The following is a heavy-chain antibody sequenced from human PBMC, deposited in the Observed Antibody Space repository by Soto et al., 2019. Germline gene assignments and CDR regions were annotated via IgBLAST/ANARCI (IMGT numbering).Heavy chain of an antibody. D-gene: IGHD3-10*01. V-gene: IGHV3-13*01. Sequence: EVQLVESGGGLVQPGGSLRLSCAASGFTFSSYDMHWVRQATGKGLEWVSAIGTAGDTYYPGSVKGRFSISRENAENSLYLQMSSLRAEDTAVYYCERYAYGSGSYYNPTDYGMDVWGQGTTVTVSS. J-gene: IGHJ6*02. CDR3: ERYAYGSGSYYNPTDYGMDV. CDR1: GFTFSSYD. CDR2: IGTAGDT.